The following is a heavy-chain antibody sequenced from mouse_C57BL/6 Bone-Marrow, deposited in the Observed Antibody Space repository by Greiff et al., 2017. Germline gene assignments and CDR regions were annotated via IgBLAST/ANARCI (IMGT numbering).Heavy chain of an antibody. J-gene: IGHJ4*01. CDR2: IYPGDGDT. V-gene: IGHV1-82*01. Sequence: QVQLQQSGPELVKPGASVKISCKASGYAFSSSWMNWVKQRPGKGLEWIGRIYPGDGDTNYNGKFKGKATLTADKSSSTAYMQLSSLTSEDSAVYFCASLIYAGYYYAMDYWGQRTSVTVSS. CDR3: ASLIYAGYYYAMDY. CDR1: GYAFSSSW. D-gene: IGHD2-3*01.